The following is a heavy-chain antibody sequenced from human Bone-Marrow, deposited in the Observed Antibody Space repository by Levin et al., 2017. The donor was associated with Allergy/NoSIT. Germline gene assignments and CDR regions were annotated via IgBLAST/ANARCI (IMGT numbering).Heavy chain of an antibody. Sequence: GESLKISCAASGFTFSSYAMSWVRQAPGKGLEWVSAISGSGGSTYYADSVKGRFTISRDNSKNTLYLQMNSLRAEDTAVYYCAKDPTLRFLEWFPPYFDYWGQGTLVTVSS. D-gene: IGHD3-3*01. CDR1: GFTFSSYA. CDR2: ISGSGGST. CDR3: AKDPTLRFLEWFPPYFDY. J-gene: IGHJ4*02. V-gene: IGHV3-23*01.